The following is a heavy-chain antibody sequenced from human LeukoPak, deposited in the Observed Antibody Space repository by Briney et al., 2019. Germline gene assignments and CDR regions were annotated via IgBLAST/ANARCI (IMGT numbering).Heavy chain of an antibody. V-gene: IGHV3-23*01. Sequence: GGSLRLSCAASRFTFRNYAMNWVRRAPGKGLEWVSVICGSGNTTSYADSVKGRFTISRDNSKNTLYLQMNSLRADDTAVYYCAKGRDWFEGYSGQGTLVTVSS. CDR2: ICGSGNTT. D-gene: IGHD3/OR15-3a*01. CDR1: RFTFRNYA. CDR3: AKGRDWFEGY. J-gene: IGHJ4*02.